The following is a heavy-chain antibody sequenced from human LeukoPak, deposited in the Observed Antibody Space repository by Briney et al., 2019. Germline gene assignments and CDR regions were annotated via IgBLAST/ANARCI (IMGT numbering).Heavy chain of an antibody. J-gene: IGHJ4*02. CDR1: GGSFSGYY. D-gene: IGHD2-2*01. V-gene: IGHV4-34*01. Sequence: SETLSLTCAVYGGSFSGYYWSWIRQPPGKGLEWIGSIYYSGSTYYNPSLKSRVTISVDTSKNQFSLKLSSVTAADTAVYYCASWPLVVPAAIRIHWGQGTLVTVSS. CDR2: IYYSGST. CDR3: ASWPLVVPAAIRIH.